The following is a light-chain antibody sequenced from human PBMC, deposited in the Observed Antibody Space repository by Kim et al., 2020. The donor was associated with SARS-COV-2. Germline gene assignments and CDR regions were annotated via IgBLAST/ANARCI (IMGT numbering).Light chain of an antibody. J-gene: IGKJ4*01. V-gene: IGKV1-39*01. Sequence: SASVGNRHTSTARASQSITTLLNWYQKNPGEAPQTLIYSASNLQSGVPSGFSGSGSGTDFTLTISSLQLEDFATYYCQQTSSVPLTFGGGTKVEIK. CDR1: QSITTL. CDR2: SAS. CDR3: QQTSSVPLT.